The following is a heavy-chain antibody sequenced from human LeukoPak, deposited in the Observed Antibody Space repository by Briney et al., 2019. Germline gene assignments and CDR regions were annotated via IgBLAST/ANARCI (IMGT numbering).Heavy chain of an antibody. CDR2: IIPIFGTA. J-gene: IGHJ4*02. D-gene: IGHD2-15*01. Sequence: GASVKVSCKASGGTFSSYAISWVRPAPGQGLEWMGGIIPIFGTANYAQKFQGRVTITTDESTSTAYMELSSLRSEDTAVYYCARGYSRYCSGGSCPRALDYWGQGTLVTVSS. V-gene: IGHV1-69*05. CDR3: ARGYSRYCSGGSCPRALDY. CDR1: GGTFSSYA.